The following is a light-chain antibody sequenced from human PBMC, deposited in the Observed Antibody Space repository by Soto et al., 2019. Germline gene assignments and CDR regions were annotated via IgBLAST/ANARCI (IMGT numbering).Light chain of an antibody. CDR3: QQYESFSFA. V-gene: IGKV1-5*01. J-gene: IGKJ3*01. CDR1: QNVNRW. Sequence: DVQMTQSHSTLSASVGDRVTITCRDSQNVNRWLAWYQQKPGKAPKLLIYGASSLEDGVPSRFSGGGSGTQFTLTISSLQPDYFATYYCQQYESFSFAFGPGTKVDIK. CDR2: GAS.